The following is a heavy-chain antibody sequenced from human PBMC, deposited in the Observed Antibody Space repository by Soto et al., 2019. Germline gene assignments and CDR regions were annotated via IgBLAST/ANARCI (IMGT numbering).Heavy chain of an antibody. CDR2: ISSDGSNT. J-gene: IGHJ4*02. CDR3: AREIRNAYNQRDGLF. Sequence: PGGSLRLSCVTSAFTFSNDRMHWVLQASGKGPVWVSRISSDGSNTNYADSVNGRFTISRDNAKNSLYLQMNSLIVEDTAVYYCAREIRNAYNQRDGLFWGQGT. V-gene: IGHV3-74*01. CDR1: AFTFSNDR. D-gene: IGHD3-16*01.